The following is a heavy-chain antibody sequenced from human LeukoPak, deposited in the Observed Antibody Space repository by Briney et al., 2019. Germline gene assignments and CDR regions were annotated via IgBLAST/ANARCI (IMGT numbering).Heavy chain of an antibody. CDR1: GFTFSDYW. J-gene: IGHJ4*02. D-gene: IGHD3-16*02. CDR2: ISSSSSYI. V-gene: IGHV3-21*01. CDR3: ARTSPSSYYFDY. Sequence: GGSLRLSCAASGFTFSDYWMHWVRQAPGKGLGWVSSISSSSSYIYYADSVKGRFTISRDNAKNSLYLQMNSLRAEDTAVYYCARTSPSSYYFDYWGQGTLVTVSS.